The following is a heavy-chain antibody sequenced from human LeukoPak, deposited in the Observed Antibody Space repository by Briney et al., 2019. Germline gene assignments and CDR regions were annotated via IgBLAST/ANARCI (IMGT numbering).Heavy chain of an antibody. CDR2: IRYDGSNK. Sequence: GRSLRLSCAASGFTFSSYGMHRVRQAPGKGLEWVAFIRYDGSNKYYADSVKGRFTISRDNSKNTLYLQMNSLRAEDTALYYCAKDYDDKFDYWGQGTLVTVSS. J-gene: IGHJ4*02. D-gene: IGHD3-9*01. V-gene: IGHV3-30*02. CDR3: AKDYDDKFDY. CDR1: GFTFSSYG.